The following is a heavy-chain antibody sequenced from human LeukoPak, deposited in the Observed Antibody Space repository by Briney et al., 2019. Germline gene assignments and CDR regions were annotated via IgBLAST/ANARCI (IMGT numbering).Heavy chain of an antibody. CDR1: GGSISSYY. Sequence: SETLSLTCTVSGGSISSYYWSWIRQPPGKGLEWIGYIYYSGSTNYNPSLKSRVTISVDTSKNQFSLKLSSVTAADTAVYYCARHGDGPYYDSSGTLIDYWGQGTLVTVSS. D-gene: IGHD3-22*01. V-gene: IGHV4-59*08. CDR3: ARHGDGPYYDSSGTLIDY. CDR2: IYYSGST. J-gene: IGHJ4*02.